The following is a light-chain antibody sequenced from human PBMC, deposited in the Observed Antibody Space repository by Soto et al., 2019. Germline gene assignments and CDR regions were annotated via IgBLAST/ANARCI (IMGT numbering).Light chain of an antibody. V-gene: IGKV3-11*01. Sequence: EIELTQSPATLSLSPGERATLSCRASQNIEGYLAWYQQKPGKAPRLLLYKASNPATGIPARFSGSGSGTDLTLTISSLEPEDVGVYSCQQRKTCPPFTFGQGTRLEIK. CDR1: QNIEGY. CDR2: KAS. CDR3: QQRKTCPPFT. J-gene: IGKJ5*01.